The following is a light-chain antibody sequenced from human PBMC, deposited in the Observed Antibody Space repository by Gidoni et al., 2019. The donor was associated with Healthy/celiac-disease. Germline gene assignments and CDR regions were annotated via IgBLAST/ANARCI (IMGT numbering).Light chain of an antibody. Sequence: IKMTQSPSSLSASVGDRVTITCRASQSISSHLNWYQQKPGKAPNLLIYAASSLQSGVPSRFSGSGSGTDFTLTISSLQPEDFATYYCQQSYSTPPYTFGQGTKLEIK. CDR3: QQSYSTPPYT. V-gene: IGKV1-39*01. CDR2: AAS. J-gene: IGKJ2*01. CDR1: QSISSH.